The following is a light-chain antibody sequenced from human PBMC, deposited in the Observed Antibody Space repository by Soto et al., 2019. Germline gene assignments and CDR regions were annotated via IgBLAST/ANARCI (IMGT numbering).Light chain of an antibody. CDR3: XXXXXRPPNLS. CDR1: QSVSTN. CDR2: AAS. V-gene: IGKV3-15*01. Sequence: EIVMTQSPATLSVSPGERATLSCRASQSVSTNLAWYQQKPGQAPRLLIYAASVRATGIPARFSGSGSGTEXTLTXXSXXXXDXXXXXXXXXXXRPPNLSFGGGTKVEIK. J-gene: IGKJ4*01.